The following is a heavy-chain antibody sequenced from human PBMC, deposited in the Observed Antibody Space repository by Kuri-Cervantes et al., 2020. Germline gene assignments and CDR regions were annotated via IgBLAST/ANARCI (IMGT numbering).Heavy chain of an antibody. Sequence: GGSLRLSCAASGFTFSSYGMHWVRQAPGKGLEWVAFIRYDGSNKYYADSVKGRFTISRDNAKNSLYLQMNSLRAEDTAVYYCARERMILKGDAFDIWGQGAMVTVSS. CDR2: IRYDGSNK. CDR3: ARERMILKGDAFDI. V-gene: IGHV3-30*02. D-gene: IGHD3/OR15-3a*01. J-gene: IGHJ3*02. CDR1: GFTFSSYG.